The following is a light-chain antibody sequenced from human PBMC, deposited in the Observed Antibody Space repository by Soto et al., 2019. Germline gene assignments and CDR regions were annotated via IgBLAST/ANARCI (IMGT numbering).Light chain of an antibody. Sequence: EIVLTQSPATLSLSPGERATLSCRASQSVSSYLAWYQQKPGQAPRLLIYDTSSRATGIPARFSGSGSGTEFTLNISRLEPEEFAVYYCQQRSHWLVTFGQGTKV. CDR1: QSVSSY. CDR3: QQRSHWLVT. J-gene: IGKJ1*01. CDR2: DTS. V-gene: IGKV3-11*01.